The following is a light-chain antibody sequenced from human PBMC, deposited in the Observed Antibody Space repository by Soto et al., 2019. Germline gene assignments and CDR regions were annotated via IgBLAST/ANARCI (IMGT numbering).Light chain of an antibody. J-gene: IGKJ1*01. CDR3: QQSYVSPWT. CDR1: QSVFKY. CDR2: EAT. Sequence: DIQMTQSPSSLSASVGDRVTISCRSSQSVFKYLNWYQQRPGKAPNRLVYEATSLETGVSSRFSGSGSGKEFTLTISSLQPEDFATYYCQQSYVSPWTFGQGTKVEI. V-gene: IGKV1-39*01.